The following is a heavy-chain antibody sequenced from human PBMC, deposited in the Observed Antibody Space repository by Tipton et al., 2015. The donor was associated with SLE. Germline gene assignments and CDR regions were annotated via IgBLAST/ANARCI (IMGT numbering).Heavy chain of an antibody. J-gene: IGHJ6*02. V-gene: IGHV5-51*01. CDR3: ARQDSRGYYFYGLDV. Sequence: VQLVQSGAEVKKPGESLKISCQASGYRFDTHWIGWVRQMPGKGLEWMGIIYPDDSDTKYSPSFQGQVAISADKSIPTAYLQWVSLKASDTAMYYCARQDSRGYYFYGLDVWGQGTTVTVS. D-gene: IGHD2-21*01. CDR2: IYPDDSDT. CDR1: GYRFDTHW.